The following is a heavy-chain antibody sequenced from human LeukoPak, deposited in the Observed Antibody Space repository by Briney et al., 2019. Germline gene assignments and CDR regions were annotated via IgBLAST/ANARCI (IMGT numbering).Heavy chain of an antibody. J-gene: IGHJ4*02. CDR2: ISWDGSDK. CDR1: GFDFNTFG. V-gene: IGHV3-30*03. CDR3: VRQAQEDY. Sequence: GGSLRLSCVASGFDFNTFGMHWVRQAPDAGLEWVAVISWDGSDKYYADSVKGRFTISRDNSKNTLYLQMDSLRSEDTGVYYCVRQAQEDYWGQGTLVTVSS.